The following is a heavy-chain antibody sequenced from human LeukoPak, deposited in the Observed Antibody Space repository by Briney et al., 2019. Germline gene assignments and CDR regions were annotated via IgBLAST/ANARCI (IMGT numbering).Heavy chain of an antibody. CDR2: ISSSGSTI. J-gene: IGHJ5*02. CDR1: GFTFSNSN. CDR3: ARGQNWNLDT. Sequence: GGSLRLSCAAPGFTFSNSNIHWVRQAPGKGLEWISYISSSGSTIYSADSVKGRFTLSRDNAKNSLYLQMNSLRDGDTAVYYCARGQNWNLDTWGQGTLVTVSS. V-gene: IGHV3-48*02. D-gene: IGHD1-1*01.